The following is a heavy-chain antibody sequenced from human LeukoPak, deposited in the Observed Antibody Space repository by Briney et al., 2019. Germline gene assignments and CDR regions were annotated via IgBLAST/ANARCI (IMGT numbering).Heavy chain of an antibody. Sequence: GESLKISYKASGYTFTSNWIGWVREMPGRGLEWMGIIYPGDSDTRYSPSFQGQVTISADKSISTAYLQWSSLKASDTAVYYCARPTSRDIDYWGQGTLVTVSS. CDR3: ARPTSRDIDY. CDR1: GYTFTSNW. J-gene: IGHJ4*02. D-gene: IGHD3-10*01. CDR2: IYPGDSDT. V-gene: IGHV5-51*03.